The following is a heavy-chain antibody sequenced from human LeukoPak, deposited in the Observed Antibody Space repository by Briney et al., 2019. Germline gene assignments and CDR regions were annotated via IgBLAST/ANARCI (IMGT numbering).Heavy chain of an antibody. D-gene: IGHD3-22*01. J-gene: IGHJ3*02. CDR2: IYYSWST. CDR3: ARHTSGYYYLDAFDI. V-gene: IGHV4-59*08. Sequence: SETLSLTCTLSGGSISSYYWSWIRQPPGKGLEWIGYIYYSWSTNYNPSLKSRVTISVDTSKNQFSLKLSSVTAADTAVYYCARHTSGYYYLDAFDIWGQGTMVTVSS. CDR1: GGSISSYY.